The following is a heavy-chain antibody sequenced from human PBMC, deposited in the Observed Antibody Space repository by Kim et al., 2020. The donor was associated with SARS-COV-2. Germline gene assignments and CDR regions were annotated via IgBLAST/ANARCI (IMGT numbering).Heavy chain of an antibody. J-gene: IGHJ4*02. CDR2: IKSNSNSGTP. CDR1: GFSFRNFW. CDR3: TTVKNVAMALDF. Sequence: GGSLRLSCVVSGFSFRNFWMTWVRQAPGKGLEWVGCIKSNSNSGTPDYAAPVKGRFTISRDDSKNTLYLQMNTLKSEDTFVYYCTTVKNVAMALDFWGPGTPVTVSS. D-gene: IGHD2-2*01. V-gene: IGHV3-15*01.